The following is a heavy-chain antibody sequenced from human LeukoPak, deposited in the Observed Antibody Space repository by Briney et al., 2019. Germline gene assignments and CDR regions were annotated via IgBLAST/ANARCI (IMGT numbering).Heavy chain of an antibody. CDR1: GYTFTGYY. V-gene: IGHV1-2*02. CDR2: INPNSGGT. Sequence: ASVKVSCKASGYTFTGYYMHWVRQAPGQGLEWMGWINPNSGGTNYAQKFQGRVTMTRDTSISTAYMELSRLRSDDTAVYYCARGAYYYDSSGYLLGRAFDSWGQGTMGTVS. CDR3: ARGAYYYDSSGYLLGRAFDS. J-gene: IGHJ3*02. D-gene: IGHD3-22*01.